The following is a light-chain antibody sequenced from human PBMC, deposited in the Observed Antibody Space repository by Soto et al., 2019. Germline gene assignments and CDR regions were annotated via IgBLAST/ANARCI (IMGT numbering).Light chain of an antibody. CDR2: GNS. CDR1: SSNIGAGYD. Sequence: QSVLTQPPSVSGAPGQRVTISCTGSSSNIGAGYDVHWYQQLPGTAPKLLIYGNSNRPSGVPDRFSGSKSGTSASPAITRLQAQDEADYYCQYYDSSLSGYVVLGGGTKLTVL. CDR3: QYYDSSLSGYVV. V-gene: IGLV1-40*01. J-gene: IGLJ2*01.